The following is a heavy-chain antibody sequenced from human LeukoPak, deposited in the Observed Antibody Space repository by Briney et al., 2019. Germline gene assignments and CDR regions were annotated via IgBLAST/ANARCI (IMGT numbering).Heavy chain of an antibody. CDR2: INTDGTVT. J-gene: IGHJ4*02. D-gene: IGHD6-19*01. CDR1: GFTFSKYW. Sequence: SGGSLRLSCAASGFTFSKYWMLWVRHAPGKGLESVSRINTDGTVTTYADSVKGRFTVSRDNADNTMFLQMNSERDEDTAVYYCATKQWLAPPPDSWGQGTPVTVSS. V-gene: IGHV3-74*01. CDR3: ATKQWLAPPPDS.